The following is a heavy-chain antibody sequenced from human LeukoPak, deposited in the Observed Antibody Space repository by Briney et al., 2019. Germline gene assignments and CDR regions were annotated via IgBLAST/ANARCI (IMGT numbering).Heavy chain of an antibody. CDR1: GFTVSSNH. J-gene: IGHJ6*02. V-gene: IGHV3-53*01. CDR2: IYSGGST. CDR3: ARAWGGSYNYYYGMDV. Sequence: GGSLRLSCAASGFTVSSNHMSWVRQAPGKGLEWVSVIYSGGSTYYADSVKGRFTISRENAKNSLYLQMNSLRAGDTAVYYCARAWGGSYNYYYGMDVWGQGTTVTVSS. D-gene: IGHD1-26*01.